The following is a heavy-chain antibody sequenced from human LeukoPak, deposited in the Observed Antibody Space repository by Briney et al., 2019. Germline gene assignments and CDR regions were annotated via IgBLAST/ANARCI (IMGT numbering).Heavy chain of an antibody. CDR1: EFTFSDHY. CDR3: ARGCEGCGQRAFDI. V-gene: IGHV3-72*01. D-gene: IGHD1-26*01. J-gene: IGHJ3*02. CDR2: TRNKANSYTT. Sequence: PGGSLRLSCATSEFTFSDHYMDWVRQAPGKGLEWLGRTRNKANSYTTEYAASVKGRLTISRDDSKKSVYLQMTSLKIEDTAIYYCARGCEGCGQRAFDIWGQGTMVAVSS.